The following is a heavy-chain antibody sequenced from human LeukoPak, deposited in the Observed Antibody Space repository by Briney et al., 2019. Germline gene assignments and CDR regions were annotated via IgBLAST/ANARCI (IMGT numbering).Heavy chain of an antibody. D-gene: IGHD3-10*01. CDR2: IYYSGST. V-gene: IGHV4-59*12. CDR3: ARGPRVAITMVRGVTRATNWFDP. CDR1: GGSISSYY. J-gene: IGHJ5*02. Sequence: SETLSLTCTVSGGSISSYYWSWIRQPPGKGLEWIGYIYYSGSTNYNPSLKSRVTISVDTSKNQFSLKLSSVTAADTAVYYCARGPRVAITMVRGVTRATNWFDPWGQGTLVTVSS.